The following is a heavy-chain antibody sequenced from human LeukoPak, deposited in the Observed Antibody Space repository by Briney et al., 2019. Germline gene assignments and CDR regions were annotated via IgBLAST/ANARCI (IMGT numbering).Heavy chain of an antibody. D-gene: IGHD3-10*01. CDR2: ISGSGGST. Sequence: GGSLRPSCAASGFTFSSYAMSWVRQAPGKGLEWVSAISGSGGSTYYADSVKGRFTISRDNSKNTLYLQMNSLRAEDTAVYYCAKVIGSGSLKSSTYGMDVWGQGTTVTVSS. J-gene: IGHJ6*02. CDR1: GFTFSSYA. V-gene: IGHV3-23*01. CDR3: AKVIGSGSLKSSTYGMDV.